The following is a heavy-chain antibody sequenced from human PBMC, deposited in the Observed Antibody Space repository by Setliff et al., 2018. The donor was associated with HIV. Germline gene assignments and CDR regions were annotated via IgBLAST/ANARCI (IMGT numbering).Heavy chain of an antibody. CDR3: ASAGAWQRNALDI. CDR2: INPSGGST. V-gene: IGHV1-46*01. D-gene: IGHD5-12*01. Sequence: GASVKVSCKASGYTFTNYYMHWVRQAPGQGLEWMGIINPSGGSTSYAQKFQGRVTMTRDTSTSTVYMELSSLRSEDTAVYYCASAGAWQRNALDIWGQGTMVTVSS. J-gene: IGHJ3*02. CDR1: GYTFTNYY.